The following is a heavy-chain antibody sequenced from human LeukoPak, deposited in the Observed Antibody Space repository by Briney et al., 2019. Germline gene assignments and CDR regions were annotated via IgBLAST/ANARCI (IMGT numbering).Heavy chain of an antibody. Sequence: ASVKVSCKASGGTFSSYAISWVRQAPGQGLEWMGIINPSGGSTSYAQKFQGRVTMTRDTSISTAYMELTRLRSDDTAVYYCARGGLRVMVYRLYYMDVWGKGTTVTVSS. CDR1: GGTFSSYA. CDR2: INPSGGST. CDR3: ARGGLRVMVYRLYYMDV. J-gene: IGHJ6*03. V-gene: IGHV1-46*01. D-gene: IGHD2-8*01.